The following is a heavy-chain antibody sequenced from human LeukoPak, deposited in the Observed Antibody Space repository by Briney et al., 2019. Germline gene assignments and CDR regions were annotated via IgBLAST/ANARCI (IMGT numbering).Heavy chain of an antibody. CDR3: AREVAAGYFDS. Sequence: ASVKVSCKASGYTFTSYGISWVRQAPGQGLEWMGWISVYNGNTNYAQKLQGRVTMTTDTSTSTAYTELRSLGSDDTAVYYCAREVAAGYFDSWGQGTLVTVSS. CDR2: ISVYNGNT. D-gene: IGHD6-13*01. CDR1: GYTFTSYG. J-gene: IGHJ4*02. V-gene: IGHV1-18*04.